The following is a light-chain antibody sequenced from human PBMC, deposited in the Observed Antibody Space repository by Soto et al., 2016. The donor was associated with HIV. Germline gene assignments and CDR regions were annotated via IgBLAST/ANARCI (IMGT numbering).Light chain of an antibody. CDR3: QXSYSALLDR. Sequence: DIQMTQSPSSLSTSVGDRVTITCRASQSITTFLNWYQQKPGKAPKLLIYAASSLQSGVPSRFSGSGSGTDFTLTISSLQPEDFATYYCQXSYSALLDRFGQGTKVEIK. CDR1: QSITTF. CDR2: AAS. V-gene: IGKV1-39*01. J-gene: IGKJ1*01.